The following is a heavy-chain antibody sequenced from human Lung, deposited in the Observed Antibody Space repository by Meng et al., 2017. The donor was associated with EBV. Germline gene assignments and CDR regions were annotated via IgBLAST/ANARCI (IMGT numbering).Heavy chain of an antibody. CDR2: FVNNVDT. V-gene: IGHV1-18*01. J-gene: IGHJ4*02. CDR1: GYPFASYG. D-gene: IGHD3-10*01. CDR3: ARGTPGRSYSDY. Sequence: QVLLWQSGAEVNTPGASVRVSCEASGYPFASYGISWLRQAPGQGLEWMGWFVNNVDTYSAQKFQGRVTMTTDTHTSTAFMELRSLRSDDTAVYYCARGTPGRSYSDYWGQGTLVTVSS.